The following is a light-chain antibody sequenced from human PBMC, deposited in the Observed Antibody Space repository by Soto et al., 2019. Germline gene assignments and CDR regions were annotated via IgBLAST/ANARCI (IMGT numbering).Light chain of an antibody. CDR2: GAS. V-gene: IGKV3-15*01. J-gene: IGKJ1*01. Sequence: EIVLTQSPATLSLSPGERATRSCGASQSLSGYLAWYQQRPGQAPRLLMYGASTRADGIPARFTGSGSGTEFTLTISSLQSEDFALYYCQQYHIWPPWTSGQGTKVDIK. CDR1: QSLSGY. CDR3: QQYHIWPPWT.